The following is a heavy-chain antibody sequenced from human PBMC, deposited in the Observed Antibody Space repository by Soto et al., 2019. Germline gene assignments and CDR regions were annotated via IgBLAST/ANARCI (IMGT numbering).Heavy chain of an antibody. CDR2: IYSGGSI. Sequence: QVQLQESGPGLVKPSQTLSLTCIVSGGSISNVNDCWSWIRQRPDKGLEWIGHIYSGGSIYNNPSLTRRVTISVDTYTNQFSLQLSYVSAADTAVYYCARGPAGDKVDYWGQGTLVTVSS. V-gene: IGHV4-30-4*01. D-gene: IGHD7-27*01. J-gene: IGHJ4*02. CDR3: ARGPAGDKVDY. CDR1: GGSISNVNDC.